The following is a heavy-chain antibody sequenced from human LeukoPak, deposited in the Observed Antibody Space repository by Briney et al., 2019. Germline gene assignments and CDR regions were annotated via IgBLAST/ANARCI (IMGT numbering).Heavy chain of an antibody. J-gene: IGHJ4*02. CDR1: GFTFSNCG. D-gene: IGHD3-22*01. Sequence: QAGGSLRLSCAASGFTFSNCGMHWVRQAPGKGLEWVAVIWYDGSNKYYADSVKGRFTISRDNSKDTLFLQMNSLRAEDTAVYYCAKDSSGYSPLDYWGQGTLVTVSS. CDR2: IWYDGSNK. CDR3: AKDSSGYSPLDY. V-gene: IGHV3-33*06.